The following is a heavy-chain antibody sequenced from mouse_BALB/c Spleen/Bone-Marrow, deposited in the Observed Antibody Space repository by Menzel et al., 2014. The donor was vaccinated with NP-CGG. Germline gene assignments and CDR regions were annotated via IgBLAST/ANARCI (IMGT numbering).Heavy chain of an antibody. V-gene: IGHV5-17*02. CDR1: GFTFSSFG. Sequence: EVQVVESGGGLVQPGGSRKLSCAASGFTFSSFGMHWVRQAPEKGLEWAAYISSGSSTIYYADTVKGRFTISRDNPKNALFLQMTSLRSEDTAMYYCTRKGALVTHYYAMDYWGQGTSVTVSS. CDR3: TRKGALVTHYYAMDY. CDR2: ISSGSSTI. J-gene: IGHJ4*01. D-gene: IGHD2-2*01.